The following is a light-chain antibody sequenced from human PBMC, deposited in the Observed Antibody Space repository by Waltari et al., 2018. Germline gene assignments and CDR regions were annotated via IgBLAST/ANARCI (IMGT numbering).Light chain of an antibody. Sequence: DIVLTQSPGTLSLSQGERATLSCRASQSVSSSYLAWYQQKPGQAPRLLIYGASSRATGIPDRFSGSGSGTDFTFTISRLEPEDFAVYYCQQYGSSPYTFGQGTKLEIK. CDR3: QQYGSSPYT. CDR2: GAS. V-gene: IGKV3-20*01. J-gene: IGKJ2*01. CDR1: QSVSSSY.